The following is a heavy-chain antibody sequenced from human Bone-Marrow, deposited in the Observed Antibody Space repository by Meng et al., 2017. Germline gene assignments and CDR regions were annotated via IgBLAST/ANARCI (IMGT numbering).Heavy chain of an antibody. CDR2: INPSGGST. V-gene: IGHV1-46*01. D-gene: IGHD5-24*01. J-gene: IGHJ1*01. CDR3: AREAIGRDGYRMETAAEYFQH. Sequence: ASVKVSCKASGYTFTSYYMHWVRQAPGQGLEWMGIINPSGGSTSYAQKFQGRVTMTRDTSTSTVYMELSSLRSEDTAVYYCAREAIGRDGYRMETAAEYFQHWGQGTLVTVSS. CDR1: GYTFTSYY.